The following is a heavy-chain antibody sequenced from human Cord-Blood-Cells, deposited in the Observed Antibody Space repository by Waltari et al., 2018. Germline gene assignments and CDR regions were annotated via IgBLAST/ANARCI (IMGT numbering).Heavy chain of an antibody. Sequence: QVQLVQSGAEVKKPGASVKVSCKASGYTFTGYYMHWVRQAPGQGLEWMGWINPNSGGTNYAQKFQGWVTMTRDTSISTAYMELSRLRSDDTAVYYCARGAGPSRDYWYFDLWGRGTLVTVSS. V-gene: IGHV1-2*04. CDR3: ARGAGPSRDYWYFDL. CDR2: INPNSGGT. D-gene: IGHD6-19*01. CDR1: GYTFTGYY. J-gene: IGHJ2*01.